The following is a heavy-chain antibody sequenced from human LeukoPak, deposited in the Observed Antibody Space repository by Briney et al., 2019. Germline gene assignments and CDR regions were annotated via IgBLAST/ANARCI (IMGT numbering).Heavy chain of an antibody. CDR3: ARRMAWGSGSYYNFYYFDY. J-gene: IGHJ4*02. CDR1: GGSFSGYY. V-gene: IGHV4-34*01. D-gene: IGHD3-10*01. Sequence: SETLSLTCAVYGGSFSGYYWSWIRQPPGKGLEWIGEINHSGSTNYNPSLKSRVTISVDTSKNQFSLKLSSVTAADTAVYYCARRMAWGSGSYYNFYYFDYWGQGTLVTVSS. CDR2: INHSGST.